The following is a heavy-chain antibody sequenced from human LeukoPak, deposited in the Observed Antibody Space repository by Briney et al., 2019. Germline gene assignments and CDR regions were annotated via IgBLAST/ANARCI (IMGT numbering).Heavy chain of an antibody. J-gene: IGHJ4*02. CDR3: AKGEYSSSSQVFDY. D-gene: IGHD6-6*01. V-gene: IGHV3-30*02. Sequence: GALRLSCAASGFSFGTYGMHWVRQAPGKGLEWVAFIRYDGSNKFYADSVKGRFTISRDNSKNTLYLQMNSLRGEDTAVYYCAKGEYSSSSQVFDYWGQGTLVTVSS. CDR2: IRYDGSNK. CDR1: GFSFGTYG.